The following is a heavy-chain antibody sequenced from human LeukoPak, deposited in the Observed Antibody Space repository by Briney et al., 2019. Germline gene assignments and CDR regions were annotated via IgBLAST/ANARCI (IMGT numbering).Heavy chain of an antibody. CDR2: IYSGGST. Sequence: GGSLRLSCAASGFTVSSNYMSWVRQAPGKVLEWVSVIYSGGSTYYADSVKGRFTISRDNSKNTLYLQMNSLRAEDTAVYYCARVDYGDYGDYYYYYYGMDVWGQGTTVTVSS. J-gene: IGHJ6*02. CDR3: ARVDYGDYGDYYYYYYGMDV. V-gene: IGHV3-66*01. CDR1: GFTVSSNY. D-gene: IGHD4-17*01.